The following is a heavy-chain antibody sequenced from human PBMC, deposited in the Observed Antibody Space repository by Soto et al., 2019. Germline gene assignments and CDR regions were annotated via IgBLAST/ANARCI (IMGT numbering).Heavy chain of an antibody. J-gene: IGHJ4*02. CDR3: AREGYDYIWGSYRHYFDY. V-gene: IGHV3-30*03. Sequence: QVQLVESGGGVVQPGRSLRLSCAASGFTFSSYGMHWVRQAPGKGLEWVAVISYDEINKYYSDSVKGRFTISRDNSKNTLYLQMNSLRAEDTAVYYCAREGYDYIWGSYRHYFDYWGQGTLVTVSS. CDR2: ISYDEINK. CDR1: GFTFSSYG. D-gene: IGHD3-16*02.